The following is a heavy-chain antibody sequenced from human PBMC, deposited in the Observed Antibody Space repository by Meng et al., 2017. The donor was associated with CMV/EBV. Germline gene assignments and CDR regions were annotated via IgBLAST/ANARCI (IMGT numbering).Heavy chain of an antibody. J-gene: IGHJ5*02. V-gene: IGHV1-2*02. Sequence: ASVKVSCKASGYTFTGYYMHWVRQAPGQGLEWMGWINPNSGSTNYEQKLQGRVTMTRDTSISTAYMELSRLRSDDTAVHYCARGYCSSTSCRTGVWFDPWGQGTLVTVSS. CDR1: GYTFTGYY. CDR2: INPNSGST. D-gene: IGHD2-2*01. CDR3: ARGYCSSTSCRTGVWFDP.